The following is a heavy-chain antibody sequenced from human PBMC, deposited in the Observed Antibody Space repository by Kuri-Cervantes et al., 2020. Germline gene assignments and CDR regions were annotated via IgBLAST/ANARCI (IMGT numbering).Heavy chain of an antibody. D-gene: IGHD5-24*01. CDR1: GYTFTTYG. CDR2: ISAYNGNT. V-gene: IGHV1-18*01. Sequence: TVNHSCKTSGYTFTTYGITWVRQAPGQGLEWMGWISAYNGNTTYAQKLQGRVTMTTDTSTSTAYMELRSLRSDDTAVYYCAREPIFSRDGYNYNHYYYMDVWGKGTTVTVSS. CDR3: AREPIFSRDGYNYNHYYYMDV. J-gene: IGHJ6*03.